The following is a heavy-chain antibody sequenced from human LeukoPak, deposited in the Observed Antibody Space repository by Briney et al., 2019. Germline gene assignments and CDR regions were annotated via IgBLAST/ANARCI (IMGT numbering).Heavy chain of an antibody. Sequence: PRGSLRLSCAASGLIFSNYAMTWVRQAPGKGLEWVSSITGNSGTTKYADSVKGRFTMSRDNSRNTLYLQMDSLRAEDTAVYYCAKDPNGDYIGAFDAWGSGTMVTVSS. CDR1: GLIFSNYA. V-gene: IGHV3-23*01. J-gene: IGHJ3*01. CDR3: AKDPNGDYIGAFDA. CDR2: ITGNSGTT. D-gene: IGHD2-8*01.